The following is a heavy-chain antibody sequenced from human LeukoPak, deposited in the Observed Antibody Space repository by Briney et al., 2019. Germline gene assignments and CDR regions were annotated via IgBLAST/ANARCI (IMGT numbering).Heavy chain of an antibody. V-gene: IGHV4-34*01. J-gene: IGHJ4*02. Sequence: SETLSLTCTVYGGSFSGYYWSWIRQPPGKGLEWIGEINHSGSTNYNPSLKSRVTISVDTSKNQFSLKLSSVTAADTAVYYCARISYGDYGDYWGQGTLVTVSS. CDR2: INHSGST. CDR1: GGSFSGYY. CDR3: ARISYGDYGDY. D-gene: IGHD4-17*01.